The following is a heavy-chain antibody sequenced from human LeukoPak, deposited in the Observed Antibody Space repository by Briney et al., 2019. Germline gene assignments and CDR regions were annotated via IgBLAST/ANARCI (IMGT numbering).Heavy chain of an antibody. Sequence: SETLSLTCSVSGGSISSYCWSWIRQPPGEGLEWIGYIYYGGSTNSNPSLKSRVTISADTSKNLFSLKLSSVTAADTAVYYCARDYNWNFDYWGQGTLVTVSS. D-gene: IGHD1-20*01. CDR2: IYYGGST. V-gene: IGHV4-59*01. CDR3: ARDYNWNFDY. J-gene: IGHJ4*02. CDR1: GGSISSYC.